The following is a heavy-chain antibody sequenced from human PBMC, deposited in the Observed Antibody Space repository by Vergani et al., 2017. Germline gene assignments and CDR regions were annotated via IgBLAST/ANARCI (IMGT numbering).Heavy chain of an antibody. J-gene: IGHJ4*02. CDR2: INHSGST. Sequence: QVQLQQWGAGLLKPSETLSLTCAVYGGSFSGYYWSWIRQPPGKGLEWIGEINHSGSTNNNPSLKSRVTISVDTSKNQFSLKLSSVTAADTAVYYCARYEAPWTYDFWSGYPSGYFDYWGQGTLVTVSS. CDR1: GGSFSGYY. D-gene: IGHD3-3*01. CDR3: ARYEAPWTYDFWSGYPSGYFDY. V-gene: IGHV4-34*01.